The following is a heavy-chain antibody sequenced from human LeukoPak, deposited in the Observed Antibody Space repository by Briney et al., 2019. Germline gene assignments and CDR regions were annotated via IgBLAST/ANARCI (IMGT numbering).Heavy chain of an antibody. CDR2: ISAYKGNT. J-gene: IGHJ3*01. Sequence: ASVKGSCKASGYTFSTYGISWVRQAPGQGLEWIGSISAYKGNTYYAQKLQGRVTMTTDTSTSTAYMELRSLRSDDTAIYYCARDLYYYGSGSYYDVFDVWGQGTMVTVSS. CDR1: GYTFSTYG. V-gene: IGHV1-18*01. CDR3: ARDLYYYGSGSYYDVFDV. D-gene: IGHD3-10*01.